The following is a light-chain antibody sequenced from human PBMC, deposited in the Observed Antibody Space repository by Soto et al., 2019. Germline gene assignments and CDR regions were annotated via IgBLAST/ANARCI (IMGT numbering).Light chain of an antibody. V-gene: IGKV3-20*01. CDR3: QQYGSSPLT. Sequence: EIVLTQSPGTLSLSVGERVTLSCRASQSVSSYLAWYQRTPGEAPRLLIYDTSNRATGTPDRFSGSGSGTDFTLTISRLEPEDFTVYYCQQYGSSPLTFGGGTTVEIK. CDR2: DTS. J-gene: IGKJ4*01. CDR1: QSVSSY.